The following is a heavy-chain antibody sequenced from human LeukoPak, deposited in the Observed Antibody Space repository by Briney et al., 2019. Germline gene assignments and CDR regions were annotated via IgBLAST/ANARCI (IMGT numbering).Heavy chain of an antibody. J-gene: IGHJ4*02. CDR1: GFTFSSYE. D-gene: IGHD2-15*01. CDR3: ASLGYCSGGSCLRPDY. Sequence: GGSLRLSCAASGFTFSSYEMSWVRQAPGKGLEWVSYISSSGSTIYYADSVKGRFTISRDNAKNSLYLQMNSLRAEDTAVYYCASLGYCSGGSCLRPDYWGQGTLVTVSS. CDR2: ISSSGSTI. V-gene: IGHV3-48*03.